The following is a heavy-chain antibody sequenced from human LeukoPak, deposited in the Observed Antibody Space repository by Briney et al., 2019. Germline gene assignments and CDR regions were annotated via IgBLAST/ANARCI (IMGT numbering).Heavy chain of an antibody. Sequence: ASVKVSCKASGYTFTSYDINWVRQATGQGLEWMGWMNPNSGNTGYAQKFQGRVTMTRNTSISTAHMELSSLRSEDTAVYYCARGPIYDYVWGSYRHWDYWGQGTLVTVSS. CDR2: MNPNSGNT. J-gene: IGHJ4*02. CDR1: GYTFTSYD. D-gene: IGHD3-16*02. CDR3: ARGPIYDYVWGSYRHWDY. V-gene: IGHV1-8*01.